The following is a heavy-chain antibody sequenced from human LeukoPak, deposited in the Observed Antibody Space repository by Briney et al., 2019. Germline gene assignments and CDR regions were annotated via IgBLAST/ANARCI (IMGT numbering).Heavy chain of an antibody. D-gene: IGHD6-19*01. Sequence: SVKVSCKASGGTFSSYAISWVRQAPGQGLEWMGRIIPILGIANYAQKFQGRVTITADKSTSTAYMELSSLRSEDTAVYYCARGPRGSSGWYGYDSYWGQGTLVTVSS. CDR3: ARGPRGSSGWYGYDSY. CDR1: GGTFSSYA. J-gene: IGHJ4*02. V-gene: IGHV1-69*04. CDR2: IIPILGIA.